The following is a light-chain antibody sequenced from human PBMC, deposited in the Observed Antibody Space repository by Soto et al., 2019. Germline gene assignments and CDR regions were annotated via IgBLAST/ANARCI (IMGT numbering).Light chain of an antibody. CDR1: FSNIGSNT. V-gene: IGLV1-44*01. Sequence: QSVLTQSPSASGTPGQRVTISCSGSFSNIGSNTVNWYEQLPGTAPKLLIYSNNQRPSGVPDRLSGTKSGTSASLAIRGLQSDDEADYYCAAWDDSLNGVVFGGGTKVTVL. CDR2: SNN. CDR3: AAWDDSLNGVV. J-gene: IGLJ2*01.